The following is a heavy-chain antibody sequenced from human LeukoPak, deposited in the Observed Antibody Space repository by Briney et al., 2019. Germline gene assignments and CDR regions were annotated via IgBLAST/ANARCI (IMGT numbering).Heavy chain of an antibody. CDR3: ARKGCTGDCYRFDP. D-gene: IGHD2-21*02. Sequence: ASVKVSCKASGYTFTSYGISWVRQAPGQRPEWMGWINTDNSNTKYAQKFQGRVTMTTDTSTSTAYMELSSLRSDDTAVYYCARKGCTGDCYRFDPWGQGTLVTVSS. J-gene: IGHJ5*02. V-gene: IGHV1-18*01. CDR2: INTDNSNT. CDR1: GYTFTSYG.